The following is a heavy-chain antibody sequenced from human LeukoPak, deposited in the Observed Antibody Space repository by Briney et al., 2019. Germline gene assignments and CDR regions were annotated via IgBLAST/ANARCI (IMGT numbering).Heavy chain of an antibody. CDR1: GFTFSSYA. Sequence: GGSLRLSCAVSGFTFSSYAMTWVRQAPGKGLEWVSAISVGGSNTFYADSVKGRFTISRDNSKNTLYLQVNSLRAEDTAVYYCAKAWTDYWYFDLWGRGTLVTVSS. D-gene: IGHD3/OR15-3a*01. CDR3: AKAWTDYWYFDL. J-gene: IGHJ2*01. V-gene: IGHV3-23*01. CDR2: ISVGGSNT.